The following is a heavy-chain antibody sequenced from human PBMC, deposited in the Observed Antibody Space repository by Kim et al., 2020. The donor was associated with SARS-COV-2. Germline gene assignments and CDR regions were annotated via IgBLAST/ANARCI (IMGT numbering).Heavy chain of an antibody. J-gene: IGHJ4*02. Sequence: YVKGRLPISRDHSKNTLYLQMNSRRAEDTAVYYCAKDGWGAIAVAGHFDYWGQGTLVTVSS. D-gene: IGHD6-19*01. CDR3: AKDGWGAIAVAGHFDY. V-gene: IGHV3-23*02.